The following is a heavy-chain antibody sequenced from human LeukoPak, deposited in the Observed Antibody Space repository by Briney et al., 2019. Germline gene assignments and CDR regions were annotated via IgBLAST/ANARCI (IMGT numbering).Heavy chain of an antibody. D-gene: IGHD2/OR15-2a*01. CDR2: VSSSSDYI. Sequence: GGSLRLSCAASGFTFSSYNMNWVRQAPGKGLEWVSSVSSSSDYIYYADSVKGRFTISRDNAKNSLYLQMKSLRAEDTAVYYCARGKTSQNIVTRKTYNWFDPWGQGTLVTVSS. J-gene: IGHJ5*02. V-gene: IGHV3-21*01. CDR3: ARGKTSQNIVTRKTYNWFDP. CDR1: GFTFSSYN.